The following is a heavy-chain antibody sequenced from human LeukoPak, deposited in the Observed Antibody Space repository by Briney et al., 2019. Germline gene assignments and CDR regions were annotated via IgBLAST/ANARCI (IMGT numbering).Heavy chain of an antibody. J-gene: IGHJ4*02. CDR1: GYRLTDYY. D-gene: IGHD2-2*01. CDR3: ARELGFCSSTSCPLYHY. CDR2: INPNNGGT. V-gene: IGHV1-2*02. Sequence: GASVKVSCKASGYRLTDYYVHWVRQAPGQGLEWMGWINPNNGGTNYAQKFYGRVTMTRDTSITTAYMELNRLTSDDTAAYYCARELGFCSSTSCPLYHYWGQGTLVTVSS.